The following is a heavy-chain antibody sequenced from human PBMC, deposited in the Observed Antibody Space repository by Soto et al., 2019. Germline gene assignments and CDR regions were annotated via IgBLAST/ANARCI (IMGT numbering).Heavy chain of an antibody. CDR3: AKDRSRSYGSGYPLGYFDY. CDR1: GFTFSSCA. V-gene: IGHV3-23*01. J-gene: IGHJ4*02. CDR2: ISGSGGGT. D-gene: IGHD3-22*01. Sequence: GGSLRLSCAASGFTFSSCAISWVRQAPGKGLEWVSGISGSGGGTYYADSVKGRFTISRDNSKNTLYLQMNSLRAEDTAVYYCAKDRSRSYGSGYPLGYFDYWGQGTLVTVSS.